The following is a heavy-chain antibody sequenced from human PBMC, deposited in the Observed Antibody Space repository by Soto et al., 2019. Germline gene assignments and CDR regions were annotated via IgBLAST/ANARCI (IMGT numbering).Heavy chain of an antibody. CDR2: ISYDGSNK. D-gene: IGHD3-10*01. Sequence: GGSLRLSCAASGFTFSSYGMHWVRQAPGKGLEWVAVISYDGSNKYYADSVKGRFTISRDNSKNTLYLQMNSLRAEDTAVYYCAKGSLWFGELLPGWFDPWGQGTLVTVSS. J-gene: IGHJ5*02. V-gene: IGHV3-30*18. CDR3: AKGSLWFGELLPGWFDP. CDR1: GFTFSSYG.